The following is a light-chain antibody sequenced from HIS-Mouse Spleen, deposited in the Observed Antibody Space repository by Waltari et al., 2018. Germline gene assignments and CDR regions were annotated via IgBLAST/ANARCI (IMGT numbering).Light chain of an antibody. CDR2: AAS. CDR1: QGISKY. CDR3: QKYNRAPWT. J-gene: IGKJ1*01. V-gene: IGKV1-27*01. Sequence: DIQMTQSPSSLSASVGDRVTITCRASQGISKYLAWYQQKPGKGPKLLIYAASTLQSGVPSRFSGSGSGTDFTRTISSLQPEDVATYYCQKYNRAPWTFGQGTKVEIK.